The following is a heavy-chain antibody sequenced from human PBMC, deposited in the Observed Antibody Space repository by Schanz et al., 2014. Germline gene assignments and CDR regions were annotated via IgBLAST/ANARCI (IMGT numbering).Heavy chain of an antibody. J-gene: IGHJ4*02. V-gene: IGHV3-23*01. D-gene: IGHD6-13*01. CDR3: AKEKEEVAADGSFFDY. CDR2: LTEGGGGT. CDR1: GFTFFGSFA. Sequence: EVQLLESGGGLVQPGGSLRLSCVASGFTFFGSFAMSWVRQAPGKGLEWVSGLTEGGGGTYYTDAVKDRFTISRDNSKNTVNLQMNSLRAEDTAVYYCAKEKEEVAADGSFFDYWGQGTLVTVSS.